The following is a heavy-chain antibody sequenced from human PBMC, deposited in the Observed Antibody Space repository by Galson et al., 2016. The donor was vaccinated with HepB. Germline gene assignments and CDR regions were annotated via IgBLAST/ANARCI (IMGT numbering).Heavy chain of an antibody. V-gene: IGHV3-33*06. CDR3: AKEGRYEGHFYMDV. J-gene: IGHJ6*03. D-gene: IGHD5-12*01. CDR1: GFTFGCCG. Sequence: SLRLSCAASGFTFGCCGMHWVRQAPGKGLEWVAVIWPDGSNEYYGDAVKGRFTISRDNSKNTLYLQMNSLRVKDTAVYYCAKEGRYEGHFYMDVWGEGTTVTVSS. CDR2: IWPDGSNE.